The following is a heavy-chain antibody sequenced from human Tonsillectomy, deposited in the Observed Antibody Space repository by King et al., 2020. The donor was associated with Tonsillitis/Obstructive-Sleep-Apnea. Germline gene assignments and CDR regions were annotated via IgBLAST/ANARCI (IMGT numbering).Heavy chain of an antibody. J-gene: IGHJ6*03. Sequence: VQLQESGPGLVKASETLSLTCTVSGGSISSYFWTWIRQPPGKGLEWIGFVHYSGSTNYNPSLKSRVTISVDTSKNQFSLKLSSVTAADTAVYYCARGTGQQLGARQNYYYMDVWGKGTTVTVSS. CDR3: ARGTGQQLGARQNYYYMDV. D-gene: IGHD6-13*01. CDR2: VHYSGST. CDR1: GGSISSYF. V-gene: IGHV4-59*01.